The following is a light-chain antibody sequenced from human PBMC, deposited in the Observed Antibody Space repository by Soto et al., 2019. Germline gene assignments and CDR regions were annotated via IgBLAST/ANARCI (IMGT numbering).Light chain of an antibody. CDR3: HSYSFTPRPTLA. Sequence: QSVRTQPASVAGSPGQSVTISCTGTSNDISGYNYVSWYQQLPGKAPKLIIYDVSNRPSGVSNRFSGSKSGNTASLTISGLQAEDVADYYRHSYSFTPRPTLAFGGWRQLTIL. V-gene: IGLV2-14*03. CDR1: SNDISGYNY. J-gene: IGLJ2*01. CDR2: DVS.